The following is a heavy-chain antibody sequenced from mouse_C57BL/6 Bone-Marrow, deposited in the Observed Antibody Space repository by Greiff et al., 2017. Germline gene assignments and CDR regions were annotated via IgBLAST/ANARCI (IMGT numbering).Heavy chain of an antibody. Sequence: EVKLVESGAGLVKPGGSLKLSCAASGFTFSSYAMSWVRQTPEKRLEWVAYISSGGDYIYYADTVKGRFTISRDNARNTLYLQMSSLKSEDTAMYYCTREGNSNPYAMDYWGQGTSVTVSS. CDR3: TREGNSNPYAMDY. D-gene: IGHD2-5*01. V-gene: IGHV5-9-1*02. J-gene: IGHJ4*01. CDR1: GFTFSSYA. CDR2: ISSGGDYI.